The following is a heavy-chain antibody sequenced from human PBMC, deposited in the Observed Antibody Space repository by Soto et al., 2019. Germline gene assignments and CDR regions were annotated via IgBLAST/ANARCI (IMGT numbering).Heavy chain of an antibody. CDR2: ISSNSAYV. CDR3: TRDASRDSSARGWFDP. CDR1: GFTFRSFT. Sequence: GGSLRLSCAASGFTFRSFTMNWVRQAPGKGLEWVSTISSNSAYVYYTDALRGRFTISRDNAKNSLHLQMNSLRAEDTAVYYCTRDASRDSSARGWFDPWGPGTLVTVSS. D-gene: IGHD6-13*01. V-gene: IGHV3-21*01. J-gene: IGHJ5*02.